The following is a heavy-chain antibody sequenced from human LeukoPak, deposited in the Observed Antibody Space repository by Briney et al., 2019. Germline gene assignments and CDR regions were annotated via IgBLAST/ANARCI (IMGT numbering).Heavy chain of an antibody. CDR2: ISSSSSHI. CDR1: GFTFSSYS. CDR3: ARAPIAVAYFDY. Sequence: GGSLRLSCAASGFTFSSYSMNWVRQAPGKGLEWVSSISSSSSHIYYADSVKGRFTISRDNAKNSLYLQMNSLRAEDTAVYYCARAPIAVAYFDYWGQGTLVTVSS. J-gene: IGHJ4*02. D-gene: IGHD6-19*01. V-gene: IGHV3-21*01.